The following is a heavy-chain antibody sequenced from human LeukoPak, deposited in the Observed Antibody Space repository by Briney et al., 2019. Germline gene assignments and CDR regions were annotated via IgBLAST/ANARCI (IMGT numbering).Heavy chain of an antibody. Sequence: GGSLRLSCAASGFTFSSYGMPWVRQAPGKGLEWVAVIWYDGSNKYYADSVKGRFTISRDNSKNTLYLQMNSLRAEDTAVYYCARDCTNGVCYKDSYYGMDVWGQGTTVTVSS. CDR1: GFTFSSYG. J-gene: IGHJ6*02. D-gene: IGHD2-8*01. CDR2: IWYDGSNK. CDR3: ARDCTNGVCYKDSYYGMDV. V-gene: IGHV3-33*01.